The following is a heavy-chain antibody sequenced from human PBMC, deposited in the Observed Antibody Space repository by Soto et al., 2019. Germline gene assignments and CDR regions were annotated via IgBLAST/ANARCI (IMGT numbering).Heavy chain of an antibody. J-gene: IGHJ6*02. CDR2: IYPGDSDT. D-gene: IGHD6-13*01. Sequence: PGESGKISRRGSGYSFTSYWTGQVRQMPGKSLEWMGIIYPGDSDTRYSPSFQGQVTISADKSISTAYLQWSSLKASDTAMYYCARRDIAAADFYYYYGMDVWGQGTTVTVSS. V-gene: IGHV5-51*01. CDR3: ARRDIAAADFYYYYGMDV. CDR1: GYSFTSYW.